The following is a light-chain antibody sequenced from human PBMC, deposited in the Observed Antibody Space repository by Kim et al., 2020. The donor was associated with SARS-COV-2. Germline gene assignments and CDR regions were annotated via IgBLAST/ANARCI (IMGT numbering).Light chain of an antibody. CDR2: GTT. J-gene: IGLJ1*01. CDR3: QSYDSSLGGLYV. Sequence: VTISCTGTTSDIGAGYVVHWYQRLPGTAPKLLIYGTTNRPSGVPDRFSGSKSGTSASLAITGLLAGDEADYYCQSYDSSLGGLYVFGTGTKVTVL. CDR1: TSDIGAGYV. V-gene: IGLV1-40*01.